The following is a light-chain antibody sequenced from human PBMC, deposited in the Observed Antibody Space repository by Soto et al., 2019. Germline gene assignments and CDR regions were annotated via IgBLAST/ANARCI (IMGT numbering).Light chain of an antibody. CDR3: QQSHSTPLT. J-gene: IGKJ4*01. V-gene: IGKV1-39*01. CDR2: TAS. CDR1: QSISSY. Sequence: IQMTQSPSSLSASVGDRVTITCRASQSISSYLNWYQQKAGTAPKLLIYTASSLQSGVPSRFHGSGSGTDFTLTISSLQPEDFATYYCQQSHSTPLTFGGGTKVEIK.